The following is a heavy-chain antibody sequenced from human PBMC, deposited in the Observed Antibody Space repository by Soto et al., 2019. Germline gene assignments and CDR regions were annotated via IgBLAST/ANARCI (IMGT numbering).Heavy chain of an antibody. V-gene: IGHV3-23*01. J-gene: IGHJ5*02. CDR3: AKESIYCSGGSCYSGELEP. D-gene: IGHD2-15*01. CDR2: ISGSGGST. Sequence: EVQLLESGGGLVQPGGSLRLSCAASGFTFSSYAMSWVRQAPGKGLEWVSAISGSGGSTYYADSVKGRFTISRDNSKNAQYQQMNGLRADDTAVYYWAKESIYCSGGSCYSGELEPWGQGTLVTVSS. CDR1: GFTFSSYA.